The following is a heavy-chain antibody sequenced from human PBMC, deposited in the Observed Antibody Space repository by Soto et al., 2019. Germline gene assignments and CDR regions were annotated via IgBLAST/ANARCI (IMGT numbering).Heavy chain of an antibody. CDR2: ISYDGSNK. J-gene: IGHJ4*02. D-gene: IGHD6-13*01. Sequence: PGGSLRLSCAASGFTFSSYGMHWVRQAPGKGLEWVAVISYDGSNKYYADSVKGRFTISRDNSKNTLYLQVNSLRAEDTAVYYCAKDRSSSWYRELDYWGQGTLVTVSS. V-gene: IGHV3-30*18. CDR3: AKDRSSSWYRELDY. CDR1: GFTFSSYG.